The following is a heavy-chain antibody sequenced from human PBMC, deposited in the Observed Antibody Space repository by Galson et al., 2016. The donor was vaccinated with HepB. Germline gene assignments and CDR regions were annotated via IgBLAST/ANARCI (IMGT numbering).Heavy chain of an antibody. CDR2: IIPVFDTS. J-gene: IGHJ6*02. V-gene: IGHV1-69*06. CDR3: ARDGIDDNNWHRGAHSAMDV. Sequence: SVKVSCKATGGTFSSYSFTWVRQAPGQGLEWMGGIIPVFDTSRYAQKFQDRVTFTADRSTNIIYMEVSSLKPEDTAVYYCARDGIDDNNWHRGAHSAMDVWGQGTAVTVSS. D-gene: IGHD1-1*01. CDR1: GGTFSSYS.